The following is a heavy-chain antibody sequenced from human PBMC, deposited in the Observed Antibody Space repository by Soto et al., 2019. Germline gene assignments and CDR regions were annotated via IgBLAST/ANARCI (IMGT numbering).Heavy chain of an antibody. D-gene: IGHD3-22*01. CDR1: YYSFTSYL. CDR3: PNHSAAYYPGMDV. V-gene: IGHV5-10-1*01. J-gene: IGHJ6*02. CDR2: IYASDSYT. Sequence: ESQKIFWKGSYYSFTSYLLIWVRQMGGEGLDGMGSIYASDSYTNYSASFQGHVTISADKSISTAYLQWSSLKAAATAMYYCPNHSAAYYPGMDVWGQGTTVTVSS.